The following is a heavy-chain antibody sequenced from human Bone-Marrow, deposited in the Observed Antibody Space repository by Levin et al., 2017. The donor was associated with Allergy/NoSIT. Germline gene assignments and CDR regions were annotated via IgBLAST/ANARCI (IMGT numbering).Heavy chain of an antibody. CDR3: ARDRRGHEF. V-gene: IGHV4-4*02. Sequence: PSETLSLTCAVSGGSISNYHWYSWVRQPPGKALEWIGEIFHHGSTNYNPSLKSRVTISVDKSKNQFSLKMNSVTAADTAIYYCARDRRGHEFWGEGTLVTVSS. CDR1: GGSISNYHW. CDR2: IFHHGST. J-gene: IGHJ4*02. D-gene: IGHD3-10*01.